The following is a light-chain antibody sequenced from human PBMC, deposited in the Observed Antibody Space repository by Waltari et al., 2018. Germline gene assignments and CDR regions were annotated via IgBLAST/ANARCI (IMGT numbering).Light chain of an antibody. V-gene: IGLV2-23*01. CDR3: CSYVRDITWV. CDR2: EGT. CDR1: SSDVGSYNL. Sequence: QSALTHPASVSGSPGQSITISCTGTSSDVGSYNLVSWYQQHPGKAPKLMIYEGTQRPSGVSERVSGSKSGDAASRTISGLQAEDEADYYCCSYVRDITWVFGGGTKLTVL. J-gene: IGLJ3*02.